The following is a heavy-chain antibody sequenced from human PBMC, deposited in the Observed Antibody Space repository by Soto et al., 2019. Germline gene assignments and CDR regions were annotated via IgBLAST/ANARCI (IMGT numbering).Heavy chain of an antibody. Sequence: QVQLVESGGGVVQPGRSLRLSCAASGFTFSSYGMHWVRQAPGKGLAWVAVIWYDGSNKYYADSVKGRFTISKYNSKNTLYWQRDGLAAGETGVYFWRGGGGGALWFGEVPDFDYWGQGTLVTVSS. CDR3: RGGGGGALWFGEVPDFDY. CDR1: GFTFSSYG. V-gene: IGHV3-33*01. J-gene: IGHJ4*02. CDR2: IWYDGSNK. D-gene: IGHD3-10*01.